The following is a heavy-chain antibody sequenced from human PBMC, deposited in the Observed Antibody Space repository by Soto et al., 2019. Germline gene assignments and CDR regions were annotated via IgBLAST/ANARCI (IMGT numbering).Heavy chain of an antibody. D-gene: IGHD3-9*01. CDR1: GGSISSSSYY. Sequence: PSETLSLTCPVSGGSISSSSYYWGWIRQPPGKGLEWIGSIYYSGSTYYNPSLESRVTMSVDTSKNQFSLKLSSVTAADTAVYYCARHPSYDILTGYQYYFDCWGQGSLVTVSS. V-gene: IGHV4-39*01. CDR3: ARHPSYDILTGYQYYFDC. J-gene: IGHJ4*02. CDR2: IYYSGST.